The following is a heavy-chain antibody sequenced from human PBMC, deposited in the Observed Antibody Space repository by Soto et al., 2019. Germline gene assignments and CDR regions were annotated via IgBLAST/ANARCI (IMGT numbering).Heavy chain of an antibody. V-gene: IGHV4-31*03. Sequence: QVQLQESGPGLVKPSQTLSLTCTVSGASMSSGGYYWTWIRQSPGKGLEWIGYIYYSGSIYFNPSLESRVSISLDTSRTQSSLPLHSVTAADTAIYGCARARPNNFFDPGGQGTLVTVSS. CDR2: IYYSGSI. CDR3: ARARPNNFFDP. J-gene: IGHJ5*02. D-gene: IGHD6-6*01. CDR1: GASMSSGGYY.